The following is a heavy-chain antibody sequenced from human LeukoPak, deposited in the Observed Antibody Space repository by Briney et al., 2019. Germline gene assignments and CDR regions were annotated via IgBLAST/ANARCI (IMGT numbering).Heavy chain of an antibody. J-gene: IGHJ3*02. CDR2: MNPNSGNT. V-gene: IGHV1-8*03. D-gene: IGHD3-10*01. CDR3: ARRFGELLSHAFDI. CDR1: GHTFTSYD. Sequence: GASVKVSCKTSGHTFTSYDINWVRQATGQGLEWMGWMNPNSGNTGYAQKFQGRVTITRNTSISTAYMELSSLRSEDTAVYYCARRFGELLSHAFDIWGQGTMVTVSS.